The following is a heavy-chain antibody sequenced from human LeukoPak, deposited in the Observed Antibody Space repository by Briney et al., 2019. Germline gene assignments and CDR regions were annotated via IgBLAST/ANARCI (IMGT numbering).Heavy chain of an antibody. CDR2: IFSGSGS. CDR3: AKAPHDFWSGFEY. Sequence: GGSLRLSCAASGFTVSSKYMSWVRQAPGKGLEWLSIIFSGSGSYYADSVKGRFTISRDNSKNTLYLQMNSLRAEDTAVYYRAKAPHDFWSGFEYWGQGTLVTVSS. CDR1: GFTVSSKY. V-gene: IGHV3-53*05. J-gene: IGHJ4*02. D-gene: IGHD3-3*01.